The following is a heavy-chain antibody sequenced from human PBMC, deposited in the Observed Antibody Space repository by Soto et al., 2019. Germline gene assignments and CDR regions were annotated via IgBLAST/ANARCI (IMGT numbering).Heavy chain of an antibody. V-gene: IGHV1-2*04. CDR2: INPNSGGT. D-gene: IGHD3-3*01. CDR1: GYTFTGYY. Sequence: QVQLVQSGAEVKKPGASVKVSCKASGYTFTGYYMHWVRQAPGQGLEWMGWINPNSGGTNYAQKFQVWVSMTQDTSISTAYMELSRLRSDDTAVYYCARGVHTYYDFWSGYPYYFDYWGQGTLVTVSS. CDR3: ARGVHTYYDFWSGYPYYFDY. J-gene: IGHJ4*02.